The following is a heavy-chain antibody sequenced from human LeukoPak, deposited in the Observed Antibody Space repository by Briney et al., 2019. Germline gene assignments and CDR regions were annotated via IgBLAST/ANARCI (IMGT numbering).Heavy chain of an antibody. D-gene: IGHD2-8*02. J-gene: IGHJ4*02. CDR2: IKSKTDGGTT. Sequence: GGSLRLSCAASGIPFSNTWMTWVRQAPGKGLEWVGRIKSKTDGGTTDYAAPVKGRFTISRDDSENTLYLQMNSLKTEDTAVYYCTSRPGTGLFGHYWGQGTLVTVSS. V-gene: IGHV3-15*01. CDR3: TSRPGTGLFGHY. CDR1: GIPFSNTW.